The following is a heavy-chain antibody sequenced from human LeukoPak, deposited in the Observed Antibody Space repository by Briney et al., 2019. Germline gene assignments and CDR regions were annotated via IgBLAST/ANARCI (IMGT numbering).Heavy chain of an antibody. D-gene: IGHD3-10*01. Sequence: PGGSLRLSCAASGFTFNTYSMNWVRQAPGKGLQCISYISSSGNTIYYTDSVQGRVIISRDNAKNSLYLQMNNLRAEDTAVYYCARGGYGSGNYPPAYWGQGTLVTVSS. CDR1: GFTFNTYS. CDR2: ISSSGNTI. CDR3: ARGGYGSGNYPPAY. V-gene: IGHV3-48*01. J-gene: IGHJ4*02.